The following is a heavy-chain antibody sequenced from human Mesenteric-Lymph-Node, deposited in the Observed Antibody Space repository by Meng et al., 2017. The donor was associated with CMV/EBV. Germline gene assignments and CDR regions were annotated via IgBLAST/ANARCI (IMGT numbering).Heavy chain of an antibody. CDR1: GFTFSRYW. CDR2: IKQDGSGR. Sequence: GGSLRLSCTASGFTFSRYWMSWVRQAPGKGLEWVANIKQDGSGRYYVDSVKGRFTISRDNANNSLYLQMNSLRAEDTAVYYCARAHLYYDSSGYSGYFDYWGQGTLVTVSS. CDR3: ARAHLYYDSSGYSGYFDY. D-gene: IGHD3-22*01. J-gene: IGHJ4*02. V-gene: IGHV3-7*01.